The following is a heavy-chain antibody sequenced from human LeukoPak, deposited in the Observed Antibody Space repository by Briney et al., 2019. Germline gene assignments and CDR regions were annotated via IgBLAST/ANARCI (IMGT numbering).Heavy chain of an antibody. V-gene: IGHV3-66*01. Sequence: GGSLRLSCAASGFTVSSNHMSWVRQAPGKGLEWVSLIYSGGSIYYADSVKGGFTISRDNSKNTLYLQMNSLRAEDTAVYYCAKDPMVIAVAWGQGTLVTVSS. D-gene: IGHD6-19*01. CDR3: AKDPMVIAVA. J-gene: IGHJ5*02. CDR1: GFTVSSNH. CDR2: IYSGGSI.